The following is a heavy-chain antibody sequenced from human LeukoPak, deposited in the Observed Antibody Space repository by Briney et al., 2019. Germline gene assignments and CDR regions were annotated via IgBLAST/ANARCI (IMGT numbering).Heavy chain of an antibody. V-gene: IGHV4-61*02. Sequence: SETLSLTCTVSGGSISSGGYYWTWIRQPAGKGLEWIGRIYTSGSTNYNPSLKSRVTISVDTSKNQFSLKLSSVTAADTAVYYCAIQRWLQFHWGQGTLVTVSS. CDR2: IYTSGST. D-gene: IGHD5-24*01. J-gene: IGHJ4*02. CDR3: AIQRWLQFH. CDR1: GGSISSGGYY.